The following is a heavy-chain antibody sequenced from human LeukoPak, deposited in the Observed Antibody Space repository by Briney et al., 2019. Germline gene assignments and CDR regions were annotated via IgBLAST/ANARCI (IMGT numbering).Heavy chain of an antibody. Sequence: PSETLSLTCTVSGGSISSYYWSWIRQPPGKGLEWIGYIYYSGSTKYNPSLNSRVTMSVDTSKNQLSLNLTPVTAADTAVYYCARAASGYYYASDIWGQGTVVTVSS. J-gene: IGHJ3*02. V-gene: IGHV4-59*01. CDR2: IYYSGST. CDR1: GGSISSYY. D-gene: IGHD5-12*01. CDR3: ARAASGYYYASDI.